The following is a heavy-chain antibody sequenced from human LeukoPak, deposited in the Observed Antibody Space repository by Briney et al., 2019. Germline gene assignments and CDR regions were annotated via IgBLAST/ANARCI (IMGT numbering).Heavy chain of an antibody. CDR3: ARERSSGIDY. CDR2: ISYSGST. Sequence: PSETLSLTGSISGGSIGSYYWSWIRQPPGKGLEWIGYISYSGSTVYNPSLRSRVTISVDMSKNQFSLKLSSVTAADTALYYCARERSSGIDYWGQGTLVTVSS. CDR1: GGSIGSYY. J-gene: IGHJ4*02. V-gene: IGHV4-59*01. D-gene: IGHD3-22*01.